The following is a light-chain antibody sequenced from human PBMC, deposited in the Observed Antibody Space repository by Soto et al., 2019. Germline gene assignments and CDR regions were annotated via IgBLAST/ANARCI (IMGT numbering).Light chain of an antibody. CDR1: QSVSSN. CDR2: GAS. Sequence: EIVMTQSPATLSVSPGERATLSSRASQSVSSNLAWYQQKPGQAPRLLIYGASTRATGIPARFSGSGSGTEFTLTISSLQSEDFAVYYCQQYNNWPPPCTFGQGTKLEI. V-gene: IGKV3-15*01. CDR3: QQYNNWPPPCT. J-gene: IGKJ2*02.